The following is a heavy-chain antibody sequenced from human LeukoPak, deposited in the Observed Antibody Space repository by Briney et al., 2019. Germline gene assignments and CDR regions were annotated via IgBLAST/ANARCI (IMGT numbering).Heavy chain of an antibody. D-gene: IGHD3-3*01. V-gene: IGHV3-48*03. CDR1: GFTFSSYE. CDR3: ARDRPTLEWLLPLDY. CDR2: ISSSGSTI. J-gene: IGHJ4*02. Sequence: PGGSLRLSCAASGFTFSSYEMNWVRQAPGKGLEWVSYISSSGSTIYYADSVKGRFTISRDNAKNSLYLQMNSLRAEDTAVYYCARDRPTLEWLLPLDYWGQGTLVTVSS.